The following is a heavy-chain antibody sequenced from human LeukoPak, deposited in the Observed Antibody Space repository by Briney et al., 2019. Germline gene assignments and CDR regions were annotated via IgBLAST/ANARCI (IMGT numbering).Heavy chain of an antibody. J-gene: IGHJ4*02. D-gene: IGHD3-22*01. CDR1: GGSISSGDYY. Sequence: KPSETLSLTCTVSGGSISSGDYYWSWIRQPPGKGLEWIGYIYYSGSTNYNPSLKSRVTISVDTSKNQFSLRLSSVTAADTAVYYCARVDDSSVIDYWGQGTLVTVSS. CDR3: ARVDDSSVIDY. CDR2: IYYSGST. V-gene: IGHV4-61*08.